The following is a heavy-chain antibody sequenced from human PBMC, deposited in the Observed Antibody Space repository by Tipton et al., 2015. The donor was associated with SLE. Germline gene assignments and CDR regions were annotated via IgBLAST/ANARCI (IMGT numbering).Heavy chain of an antibody. CDR3: ARDGGPNCSGGSCYSTY. V-gene: IGHV3-11*06. Sequence: SLRLSCAASGFTFSDYYMSWIRQAPGKGLEWVSHISTSSNYANYADSVKGRFTISRDNAKNSLYLLVNSLRAEDTAVYYCARDGGPNCSGGSCYSTYWGQGTRVTVPS. CDR1: GFTFSDYY. J-gene: IGHJ4*02. CDR2: ISTSSNYA. D-gene: IGHD2-15*01.